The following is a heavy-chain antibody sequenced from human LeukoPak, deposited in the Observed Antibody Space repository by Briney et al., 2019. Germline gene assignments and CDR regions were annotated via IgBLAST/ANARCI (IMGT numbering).Heavy chain of an antibody. D-gene: IGHD2-15*01. CDR2: ISGAGDAS. CDR3: AKRGCSGGNCYPGSY. CDR1: GFVFNNYG. Sequence: GGSLRLSCVASGFVFNNYGMAWVRQAPGKGLQWVATISGAGDASYYADSVKGRFTISRDNSRDNSKNILYLQMNSLRAEDTAVYYCAKRGCSGGNCYPGSYWGQGTLVTVSS. V-gene: IGHV3-23*01. J-gene: IGHJ4*02.